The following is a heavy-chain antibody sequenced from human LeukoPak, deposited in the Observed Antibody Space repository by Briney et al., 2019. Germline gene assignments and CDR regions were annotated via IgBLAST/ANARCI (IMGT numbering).Heavy chain of an antibody. Sequence: PGGSLRLSCAASGFTFSDYYMSWIRQAPGKGLEWVSNISSGGSTIYYADSVKGRFTISRDNAKNSLYLQMNSLRAEDTAVYYCARDLCRSSGYCFYYYYYGMDVWGQGTTVTVSS. J-gene: IGHJ6*02. V-gene: IGHV3-11*04. D-gene: IGHD3-22*01. CDR3: ARDLCRSSGYCFYYYYYGMDV. CDR2: ISSGGSTI. CDR1: GFTFSDYY.